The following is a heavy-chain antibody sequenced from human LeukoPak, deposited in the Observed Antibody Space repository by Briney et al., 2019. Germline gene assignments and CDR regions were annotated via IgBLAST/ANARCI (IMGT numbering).Heavy chain of an antibody. CDR3: ARVSGCSSASCYDYFDH. Sequence: GGSLRLSCAASEFTFSSYAMHWVRQAPGEGLEWVAVISYDGSNKYYADSVKGRFTISRDNSKNTLYLQMNSLRAEDTAVHYCARVSGCSSASCYDYFDHWGQGTLVTASS. CDR2: ISYDGSNK. D-gene: IGHD2-2*01. J-gene: IGHJ4*02. V-gene: IGHV3-30-3*01. CDR1: EFTFSSYA.